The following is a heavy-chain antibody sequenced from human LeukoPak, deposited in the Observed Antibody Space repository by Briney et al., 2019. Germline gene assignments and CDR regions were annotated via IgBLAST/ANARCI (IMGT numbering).Heavy chain of an antibody. D-gene: IGHD4-23*01. V-gene: IGHV4-59*08. J-gene: IGHJ4*02. Sequence: SETLSLTCTVSGGSISSYYWSWIRQPPGKGLEWIGYIYYGGSTNSTPSLKSRVTISVDTSKNQFSLKLSSVTAADTAVYYCATGDYGGIDYWGQGTLVTVSS. CDR1: GGSISSYY. CDR3: ATGDYGGIDY. CDR2: IYYGGST.